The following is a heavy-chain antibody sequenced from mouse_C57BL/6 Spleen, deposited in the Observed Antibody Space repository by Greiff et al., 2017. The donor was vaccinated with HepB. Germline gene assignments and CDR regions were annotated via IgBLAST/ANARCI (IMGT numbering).Heavy chain of an antibody. D-gene: IGHD2-1*01. CDR3: ARRDNYGNSHWYFDV. Sequence: QVQLQQSGAELARPGASVKLSCKASGYTFTSYGISWVKQRTGQGLEWIGEIYPRSGNTYYNEKFKGKATLTADKSSSTAYMELRSLTSEDSAVYFCARRDNYGNSHWYFDVWGTGTTVTVSS. J-gene: IGHJ1*03. CDR1: GYTFTSYG. V-gene: IGHV1-81*01. CDR2: IYPRSGNT.